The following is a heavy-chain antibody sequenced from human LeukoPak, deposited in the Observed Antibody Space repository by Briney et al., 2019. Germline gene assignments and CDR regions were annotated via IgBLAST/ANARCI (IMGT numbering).Heavy chain of an antibody. V-gene: IGHV1-69*13. CDR2: IIPIFGTA. Sequence: ASVKVSCKASGGTFSSYAISWVRQAPGQGLEWMGGIIPIFGTANYAQKFQGRVTITADESTSTAYMELSSLRSEDTAVYYCARDTPHDYGGSDYGMDVWGQGTTVTVSS. D-gene: IGHD4-23*01. J-gene: IGHJ6*02. CDR3: ARDTPHDYGGSDYGMDV. CDR1: GGTFSSYA.